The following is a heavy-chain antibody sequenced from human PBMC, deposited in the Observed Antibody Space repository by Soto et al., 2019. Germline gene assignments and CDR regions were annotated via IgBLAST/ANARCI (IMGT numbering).Heavy chain of an antibody. CDR1: GYSVSSSDYY. J-gene: IGHJ6*02. Sequence: PSETLSLTCSVSGYSVSSSDYYWAWIRQPPGKGLEWIGSMLYSGHTYYNPSLKSRVTLSVDTSKNQCTVRLNSVTASDTAVYYCAPLSGSQSGTYGIHVWGQGTTVTVSS. V-gene: IGHV4-39*01. D-gene: IGHD2-8*01. CDR2: MLYSGHT. CDR3: APLSGSQSGTYGIHV.